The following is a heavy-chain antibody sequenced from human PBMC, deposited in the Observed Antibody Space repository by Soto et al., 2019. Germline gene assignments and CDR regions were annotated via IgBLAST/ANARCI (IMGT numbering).Heavy chain of an antibody. D-gene: IGHD1-26*01. CDR1: GFTFSNYN. Sequence: EVQLVESGGGLVQPGGSLRLSCAASGFTFSNYNMKWVRQAPGKGLEWISYISSTSSRLYYADSVEGRFTISRDNAKNSLYLQMNSLRAEDTAVYYCARGGRGSYLAAFDYWGQGTLVTVSS. V-gene: IGHV3-48*01. CDR2: ISSTSSRL. CDR3: ARGGRGSYLAAFDY. J-gene: IGHJ4*02.